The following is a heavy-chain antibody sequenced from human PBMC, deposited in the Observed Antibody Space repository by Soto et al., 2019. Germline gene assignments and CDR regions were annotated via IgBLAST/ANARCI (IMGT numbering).Heavy chain of an antibody. D-gene: IGHD6-13*01. CDR1: GFTFSSYA. CDR3: ARDGDNRRISSWYPYYSYGTDV. V-gene: IGHV3-30-3*01. Sequence: QVQLVESGGGVVQPGRSLRLSCAASGFTFSSYAMHWVRQAPGKGLEWVAVISYDGSNKYYADSVKGRFTISRDNSKNPLYLQMNSLRAEDTAVYYCARDGDNRRISSWYPYYSYGTDVWGQGTTVTVSS. J-gene: IGHJ6*02. CDR2: ISYDGSNK.